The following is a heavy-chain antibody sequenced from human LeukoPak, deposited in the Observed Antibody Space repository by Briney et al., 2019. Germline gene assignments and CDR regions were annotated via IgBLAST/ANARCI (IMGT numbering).Heavy chain of an antibody. CDR3: AATDYDILTGYGIDY. V-gene: IGHV3-48*02. CDR1: GLVFSRFG. D-gene: IGHD3-9*01. CDR2: ISGRCGTI. J-gene: IGHJ4*02. Sequence: GGSVRLSCAVAGLVFSRFGMIWVGRAAGKGLVWFSYISGRCGTIYYADSVKGRFTISRDDAKHSLYLQMNSLRDEDTAVYYCAATDYDILTGYGIDYWGQGTLVTVSS.